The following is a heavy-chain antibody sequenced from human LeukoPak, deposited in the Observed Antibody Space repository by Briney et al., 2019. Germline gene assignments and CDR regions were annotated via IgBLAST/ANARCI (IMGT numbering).Heavy chain of an antibody. J-gene: IGHJ4*02. Sequence: ASVKVSCKASGGTFSSYAISWVRQAPGQGLEWMGRIIPILGIANYAQKFQGRVTITADKSTSTAYMELSSLRSDDTAVYYCARISKVRGVPDYWGQGTLVTVSS. V-gene: IGHV1-69*04. CDR3: ARISKVRGVPDY. D-gene: IGHD3-10*01. CDR1: GGTFSSYA. CDR2: IIPILGIA.